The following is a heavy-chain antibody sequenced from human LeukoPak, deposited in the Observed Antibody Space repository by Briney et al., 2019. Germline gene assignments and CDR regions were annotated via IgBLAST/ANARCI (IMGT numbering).Heavy chain of an antibody. CDR2: VSGNGGYR. CDR1: GFTFSSYS. CDR3: VRDVHS. V-gene: IGHV3-64D*09. Sequence: GESLRLSCSASGFTFSSYSMQWVRQAPGKGLEYFSGVSGNGGYRFYADSVRGRFTISRDNSKNTVDLQMSSLRPEDTAVYYCVRDVHSWGQGTLVTVSS. J-gene: IGHJ5*02.